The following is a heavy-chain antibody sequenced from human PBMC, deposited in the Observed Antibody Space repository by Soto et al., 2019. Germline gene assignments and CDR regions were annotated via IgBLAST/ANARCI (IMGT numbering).Heavy chain of an antibody. Sequence: QVQLQESGPGLVKPSQTLSLTCTVSGGSISSGGYYWSWIRQHPGKGLEWIGYISYSGSTYYNPSLKSRVNVSVDTSKNQFSQKLSSVTAADTAVYYCARCPAGVLELIDYWGQGTLVTVSS. V-gene: IGHV4-31*03. J-gene: IGHJ4*02. CDR1: GGSISSGGYY. CDR2: ISYSGST. D-gene: IGHD3-3*01. CDR3: ARCPAGVLELIDY.